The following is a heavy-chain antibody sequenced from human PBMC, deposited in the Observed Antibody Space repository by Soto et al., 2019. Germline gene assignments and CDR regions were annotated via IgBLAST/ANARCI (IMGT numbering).Heavy chain of an antibody. CDR3: TRASYYYDSSGYSYAFDI. V-gene: IGHV3-7*01. Sequence: EVQLVESGGGLVQPGGSLRLSCAASGFTFSNYWMSWVRQAPGKGLEWVANIKQDGSEKYYVDSVKGRFTLSRDNAQNSLQLQMNSLRAEDTAVYYCTRASYYYDSSGYSYAFDIWGQGTMVTVSS. D-gene: IGHD3-22*01. CDR1: GFTFSNYW. CDR2: IKQDGSEK. J-gene: IGHJ3*02.